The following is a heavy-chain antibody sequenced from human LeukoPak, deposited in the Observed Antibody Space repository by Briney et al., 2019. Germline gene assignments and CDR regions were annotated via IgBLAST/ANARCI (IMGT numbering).Heavy chain of an antibody. V-gene: IGHV4-59*01. CDR3: ARDKGWSSYWYFDL. CDR1: GGSISSYY. CDR2: IYYSGST. Sequence: NPSETLSLTCTVSGGSISSYYWSWIRQPPGKGLEWIGYIYYSGSTNYNPSLKSRVTISVDTSKNQFSLKLSSETAADTAVYYCARDKGWSSYWYFDLWGRGTLVTVSS. D-gene: IGHD3-3*01. J-gene: IGHJ2*01.